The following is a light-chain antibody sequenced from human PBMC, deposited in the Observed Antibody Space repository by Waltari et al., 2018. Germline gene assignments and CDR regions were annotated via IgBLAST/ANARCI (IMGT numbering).Light chain of an antibody. CDR2: AAS. CDR3: QNHERLPAM. Sequence: EIVLTQSPGTLSLSPGERATLSCRASQSISRYLAWYQQKPGHAPRLLIYAASSRATGIPDRFSGSGSGTDFSLTISRLEPEDFAVYYCQNHERLPAMFGQGTKVEIK. J-gene: IGKJ1*01. CDR1: QSISRY. V-gene: IGKV3-20*01.